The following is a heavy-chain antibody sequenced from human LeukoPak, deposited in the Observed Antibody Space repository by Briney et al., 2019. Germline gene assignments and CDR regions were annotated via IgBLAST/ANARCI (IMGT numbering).Heavy chain of an antibody. D-gene: IGHD4-17*01. CDR1: GFTFSSYS. V-gene: IGHV3-48*01. J-gene: IGHJ5*02. CDR2: ISSSSSTI. CDR3: ARDRYMTTVINWFDP. Sequence: PGGSLRLSCAASGFTFSSYSMSWVRQAPGKGLEWVSYISSSSSTIYCADSVKGRFTISRDNAKNSLYLQMNGLRAEDTAVYYCARDRYMTTVINWFDPWGQGTLVTVSS.